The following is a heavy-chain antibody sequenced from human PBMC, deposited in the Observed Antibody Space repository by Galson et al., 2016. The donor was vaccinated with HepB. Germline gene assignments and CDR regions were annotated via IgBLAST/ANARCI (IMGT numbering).Heavy chain of an antibody. D-gene: IGHD1-26*01. Sequence: SLRLSCAASGIPFSSYAMTSVRPAPGNVLAWVSRISASGAGTYYADSVKGPFTISRDNSKNTLHLQLTSLRVEDTAVYYWPKSYSTAYYSAWDYWGQGTLVTVSS. V-gene: IGHV3-23*01. J-gene: IGHJ4*02. CDR2: ISASGAGT. CDR1: GIPFSSYA. CDR3: PKSYSTAYYSAWDY.